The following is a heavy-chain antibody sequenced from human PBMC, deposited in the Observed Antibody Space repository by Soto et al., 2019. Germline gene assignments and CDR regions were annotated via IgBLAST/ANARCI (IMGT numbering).Heavy chain of an antibody. CDR3: ERDRNDPSSSPDAFDI. CDR2: ISSSSSYI. CDR1: GFTFSSYS. D-gene: IGHD6-13*01. J-gene: IGHJ3*02. Sequence: EVQLVESGGGLVKPGGSLRLSCAASGFTFSSYSMNWVRQAPGKGLEWVSSISSSSSYIYYADSVKGRFTISRDNAKNSLYLQMNSLRAEDTAVYYCERDRNDPSSSPDAFDIWGQGTMFTVSS. V-gene: IGHV3-21*01.